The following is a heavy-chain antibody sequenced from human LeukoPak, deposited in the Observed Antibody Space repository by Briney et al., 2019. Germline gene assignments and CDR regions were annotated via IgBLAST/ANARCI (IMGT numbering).Heavy chain of an antibody. J-gene: IGHJ5*02. Sequence: GASVKVSCKASGYTFTGYYMHWVRQAPGQGLEWMGWINPNSGGTNYAQKFQGRVTMTRDTSISTAYMELSRLRSDDTAVYYCARDKVTGTTWFDPWGQGTLVTVSS. D-gene: IGHD1-7*01. CDR2: INPNSGGT. V-gene: IGHV1-2*02. CDR1: GYTFTGYY. CDR3: ARDKVTGTTWFDP.